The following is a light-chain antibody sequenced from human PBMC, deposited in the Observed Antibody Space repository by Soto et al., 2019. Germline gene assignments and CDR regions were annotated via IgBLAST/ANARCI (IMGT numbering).Light chain of an antibody. CDR2: VAS. Sequence: DLQMTQSPASLSASVGDRVTITCQASQDISSYLNWYQQKPGKAPKLLIYVASNLETGVPSRFSGGGSGTHFTFTISSLQPEDIATYYCQHYENLPYTFGQGTKLEIK. CDR3: QHYENLPYT. J-gene: IGKJ2*01. CDR1: QDISSY. V-gene: IGKV1-33*01.